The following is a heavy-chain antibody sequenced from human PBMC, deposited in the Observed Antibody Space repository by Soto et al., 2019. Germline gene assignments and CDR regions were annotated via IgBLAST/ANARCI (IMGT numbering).Heavy chain of an antibody. J-gene: IGHJ4*02. D-gene: IGHD1-1*01. V-gene: IGHV3-53*02. CDR1: GSAVSDNY. CDR2: IYNDGTT. CDR3: ARASERAYFDS. Sequence: EVQLVETGGGLIQPGGSLRLSCAVSGSAVSDNYMNWVRQTPGKGLEWVSLIYNDGTTSYADSVKGRFTISRDNSENTVYLQMYSLRGEDTAVYYCARASERAYFDSWGQGILVTLSS.